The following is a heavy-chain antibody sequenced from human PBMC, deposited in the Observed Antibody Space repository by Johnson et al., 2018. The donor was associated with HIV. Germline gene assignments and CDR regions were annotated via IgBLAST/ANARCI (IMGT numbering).Heavy chain of an antibody. V-gene: IGHV3-66*01. CDR2: IYSGGST. Sequence: EVQLVESGGALVQPGGSLRLSCAASGFTVSSNYMSWVRQAPGKGLEWVSVIYSGGSTKHADSVKGRFTISRDNSKNTLYLQMNSLRAEDTAVYYCARGKFSSGWYAFDIWGQGTTVTVSS. CDR3: ARGKFSSGWYAFDI. CDR1: GFTVSSNY. D-gene: IGHD6-19*01. J-gene: IGHJ3*02.